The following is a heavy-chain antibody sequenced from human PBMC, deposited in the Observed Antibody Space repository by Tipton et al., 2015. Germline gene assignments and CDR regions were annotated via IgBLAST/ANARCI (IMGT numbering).Heavy chain of an antibody. J-gene: IGHJ4*02. D-gene: IGHD6-13*01. CDR2: IYYSGST. CDR3: ARVGSSTSWYPFDY. V-gene: IGHV4-31*03. CDR1: GGSISSGDYY. Sequence: TLSLTCTVSGGSISSGDYYWSWIRQHPEKGLEWIGYIYYSGSTFCNPSLKSRITISVDTSENQFSLKLSSVTAADTAVYYCARVGSSTSWYPFDYWGQGTLVTVSS.